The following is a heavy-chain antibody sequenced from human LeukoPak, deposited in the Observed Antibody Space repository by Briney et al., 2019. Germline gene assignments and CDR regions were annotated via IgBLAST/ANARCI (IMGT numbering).Heavy chain of an antibody. D-gene: IGHD3-22*01. Sequence: SETLSLTCAAYGGSFSCYYWSWIRQPPGKGLEWVAEINHSGSTNYNTSLKSRDTRSVDTSKNQFSLKLSSVTAAATDVYSGAREGDYYDSSGYHHWNPSSWFDPWGQGTLVTVSS. CDR1: GGSFSCYY. V-gene: IGHV4-34*01. J-gene: IGHJ5*02. CDR2: INHSGST. CDR3: AREGDYYDSSGYHHWNPSSWFDP.